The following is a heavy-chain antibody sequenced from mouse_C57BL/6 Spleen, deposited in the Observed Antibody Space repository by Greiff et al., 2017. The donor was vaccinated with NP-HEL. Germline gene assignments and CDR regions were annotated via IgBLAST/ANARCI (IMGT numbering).Heavy chain of an antibody. V-gene: IGHV1-26*01. D-gene: IGHD4-1*01. CDR3: ARGGLGRDFDY. CDR2: INPNNGGT. CDR1: GYTFTDYY. J-gene: IGHJ2*01. Sequence: VQLQQSGPELVKPGASVKISCKASGYTFTDYYMNWVKQSHGKSLEWIGDINPNNGGTSYNQKFKGKATLTVDKSSSTAYMELRSLTSEDSAVYYCARGGLGRDFDYWGQGTTLTVSS.